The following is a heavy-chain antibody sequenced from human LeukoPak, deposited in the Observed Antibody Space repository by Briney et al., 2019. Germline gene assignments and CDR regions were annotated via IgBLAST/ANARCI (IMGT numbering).Heavy chain of an antibody. J-gene: IGHJ3*02. CDR2: ISWNSGSI. CDR3: AKDYSGSFDAFDI. V-gene: IGHV3-9*03. CDR1: GFTFDDYA. D-gene: IGHD1-26*01. Sequence: PGGSLRLSCAASGFTFDDYAMHWVRQAPGQGLEWVSGISWNSGSIGYADSVKGRFTISRDNAKNSLYLQMNSLRAEDMALYYCAKDYSGSFDAFDIWGQGTMVTVSS.